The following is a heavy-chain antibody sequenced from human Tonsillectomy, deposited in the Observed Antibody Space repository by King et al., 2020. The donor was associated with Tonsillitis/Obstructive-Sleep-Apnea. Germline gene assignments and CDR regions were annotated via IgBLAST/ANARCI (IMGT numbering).Heavy chain of an antibody. V-gene: IGHV5-10-1*01. Sequence: VQLVQSGAEVKKPGESLRISCKGSGYSFTSYWINWVRQMPGKGLEWMGRIVPSDSYTNYSPSFQGHVTISADKSISTAYLQWSSLKASDTAMYYCATLRGEHIVVVPAADFDYWGQGTLVTVSS. J-gene: IGHJ4*02. CDR2: IVPSDSYT. CDR3: ATLRGEHIVVVPAADFDY. CDR1: GYSFTSYW. D-gene: IGHD2-2*01.